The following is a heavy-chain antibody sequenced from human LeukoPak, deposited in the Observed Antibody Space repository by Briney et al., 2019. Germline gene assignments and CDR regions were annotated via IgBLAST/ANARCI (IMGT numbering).Heavy chain of an antibody. CDR1: GFTFSSYS. V-gene: IGHV3-21*01. J-gene: IGHJ3*02. CDR2: ISSSSSYI. D-gene: IGHD1-26*01. Sequence: GGSLRLSCAASGFTFSSYSMNWVRQAPGRGLEWVSSISSSSSYIYYADSVKGRFTISRDNAKNSLYLQMNSLRAEDTAVYYCARTGVTNAFDIWGQGTMVTVSS. CDR3: ARTGVTNAFDI.